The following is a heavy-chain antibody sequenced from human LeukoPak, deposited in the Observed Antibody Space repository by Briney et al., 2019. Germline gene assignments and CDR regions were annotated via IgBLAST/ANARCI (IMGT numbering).Heavy chain of an antibody. CDR3: ARFGSSWYYFDY. D-gene: IGHD6-13*01. V-gene: IGHV3-23*01. CDR2: ISGSGGST. CDR1: GFTFSSYA. J-gene: IGHJ4*02. Sequence: GGSLRLSCAASGFTFSSYAMSWVRQAPGKGLEWVSAISGSGGSTYYADSVKGRFTISRDNSKNTLYLQMNSLRAEDTAVYYCARFGSSWYYFDYWGQGTLVTVSS.